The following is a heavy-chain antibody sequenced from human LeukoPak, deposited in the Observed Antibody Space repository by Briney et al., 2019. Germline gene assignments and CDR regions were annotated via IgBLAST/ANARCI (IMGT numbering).Heavy chain of an antibody. D-gene: IGHD3-16*01. J-gene: IGHJ4*02. Sequence: GGSLRLSCSASGFTFSDYDMNWVRQAPGKGLEWVSSISGLPSYTYYGESVKGRFSISRDNAKNSLYLQMNSLGAEDTATYYCGRAFPPLRTSSAGDLWGQGILVTVSS. V-gene: IGHV3-21*01. CDR3: GRAFPPLRTSSAGDL. CDR2: ISGLPSYT. CDR1: GFTFSDYD.